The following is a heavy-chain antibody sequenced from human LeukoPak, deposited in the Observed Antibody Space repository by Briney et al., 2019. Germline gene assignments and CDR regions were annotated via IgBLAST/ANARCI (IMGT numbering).Heavy chain of an antibody. D-gene: IGHD3-3*01. CDR2: IYTSGST. J-gene: IGHJ6*03. CDR1: GGSISSYY. CDR3: ARLPGTYYDFWSGPKDYYYYMDV. Sequence: SETLSLTCTVSGGSISSYYWSWIRQPPGKGLEWIGYIYTSGSTNDNPSLNSRVTISVATSKNQFSLKLSSVTAADTAVYYCARLPGTYYDFWSGPKDYYYYMDVWGKGTTVTVSS. V-gene: IGHV4-4*09.